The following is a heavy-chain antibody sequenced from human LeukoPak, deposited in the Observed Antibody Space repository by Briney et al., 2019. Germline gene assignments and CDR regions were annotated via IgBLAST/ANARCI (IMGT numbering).Heavy chain of an antibody. J-gene: IGHJ4*02. Sequence: PGGSLRLSCAASGFTFSSYAMSWVRQAPGKWLEWVSAISGSGGSTYYADSVKGRFTISRDNSKTPLYLQMNSLRAEDTAVYYCAKGGMATPFFSWGQGPLVTVSS. V-gene: IGHV3-23*01. D-gene: IGHD5-24*01. CDR2: ISGSGGST. CDR1: GFTFSSYA. CDR3: AKGGMATPFFS.